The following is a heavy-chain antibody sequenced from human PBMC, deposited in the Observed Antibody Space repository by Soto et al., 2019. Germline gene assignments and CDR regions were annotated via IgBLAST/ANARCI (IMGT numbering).Heavy chain of an antibody. D-gene: IGHD2-2*02. CDR2: ISAYNGNT. Sequence: GASVKVSCKASGYTFTSYGISWVRQAPGQGLEWMGWISAYNGNTNYAQKLQGRVTMTTDTSTSTAYMELRSLRSDDTAVYYCARSKGTKVLPAAIRPPYYYGMDVWGQGTTVTVSS. CDR1: GYTFTSYG. CDR3: ARSKGTKVLPAAIRPPYYYGMDV. J-gene: IGHJ6*02. V-gene: IGHV1-18*04.